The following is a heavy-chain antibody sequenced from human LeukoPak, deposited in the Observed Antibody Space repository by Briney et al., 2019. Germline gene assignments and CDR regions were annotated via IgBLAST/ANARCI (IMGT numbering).Heavy chain of an antibody. V-gene: IGHV4-59*08. CDR2: IYYSGSP. J-gene: IGHJ5*02. D-gene: IGHD6-13*01. CDR3: ARRGSSWYHWSANWFDP. Sequence: SETLSLTCTVSGGSLSSYYWSWIRQPPGKGLEWVVYIYYSGSPNYNPSLKSRVTLSVDTSNNQFSLKLSSVTAADTVVYYCARRGSSWYHWSANWFDPWGQGTLVTVSS. CDR1: GGSLSSYY.